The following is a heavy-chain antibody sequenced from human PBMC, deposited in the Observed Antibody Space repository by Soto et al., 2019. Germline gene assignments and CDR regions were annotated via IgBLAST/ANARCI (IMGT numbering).Heavy chain of an antibody. V-gene: IGHV1-2*04. CDR2: FNPDSGET. Sequence: GASVKVSCKASGYTFTGYYMHWVRQAPGQGLEWMGCFNPDSGETNYAQKFQGWVTMTEDTSINTAYMELSSLRSGDTAVYYCATEIAARPGRYYFDYWGQGTLVTVSS. CDR1: GYTFTGYY. J-gene: IGHJ4*02. CDR3: ATEIAARPGRYYFDY. D-gene: IGHD6-6*01.